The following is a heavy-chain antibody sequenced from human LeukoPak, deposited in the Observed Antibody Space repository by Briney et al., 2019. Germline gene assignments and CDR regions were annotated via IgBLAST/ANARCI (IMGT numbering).Heavy chain of an antibody. CDR1: GFTFSSYA. CDR3: AKDRSIVGATSDY. V-gene: IGHV3-23*01. D-gene: IGHD1-26*01. Sequence: PRGSLRLSCAASGFTFSSYAMSWVRQAPGKGLEWVSAISGSGGSTYYADSVKGRFTISRDNSKNTLYLQMNSLRAEDTAVYYCAKDRSIVGATSDYWGQGTLVTVSS. J-gene: IGHJ4*02. CDR2: ISGSGGST.